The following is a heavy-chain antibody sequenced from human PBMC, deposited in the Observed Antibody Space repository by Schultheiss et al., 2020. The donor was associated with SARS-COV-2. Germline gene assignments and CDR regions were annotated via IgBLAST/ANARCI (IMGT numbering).Heavy chain of an antibody. J-gene: IGHJ3*02. CDR1: GFTVSSNY. D-gene: IGHD2-2*01. CDR3: ARPLSHGYCSSTSCPPDAFDI. Sequence: GGSLRLSCAASGFTVSSNYMSWVRQAPGKGLEWVSVIYSGGSTYYADSVKGRFTISRDNSKNTLYLQMNSLRAEDTAVYYCARPLSHGYCSSTSCPPDAFDIWGQGTMVTVSS. CDR2: IYSGGST. V-gene: IGHV3-66*02.